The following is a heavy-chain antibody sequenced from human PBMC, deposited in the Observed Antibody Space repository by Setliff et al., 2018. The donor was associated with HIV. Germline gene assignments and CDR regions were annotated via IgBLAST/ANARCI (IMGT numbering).Heavy chain of an antibody. J-gene: IGHJ6*02. CDR3: AIEIGDYYDSSGYYPPTDYYYGMDV. V-gene: IGHV1-18*01. D-gene: IGHD3-22*01. CDR2: ISAYNGNT. CDR1: GYTFTSYV. Sequence: GASVKVSCKASGYTFTSYVISWVRQAPGQGLEWMGWISAYNGNTNYAQKLQGRVTMTTDTSTSTAYMELRSLRSDDTAVYSCAIEIGDYYDSSGYYPPTDYYYGMDVWGQGTTVTSP.